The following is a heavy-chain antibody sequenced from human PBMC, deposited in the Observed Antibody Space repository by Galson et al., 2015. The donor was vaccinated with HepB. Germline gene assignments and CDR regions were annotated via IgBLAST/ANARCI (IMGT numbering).Heavy chain of an antibody. V-gene: IGHV3-30-3*01. CDR2: ISYDGSNK. Sequence: SLRLSCAASGFTFSSYAMHWVRQAPGKGLEWVAVISYDGSNKYYADSVKGRFTISRDNSKNTLYLQMNSLRAEDTAVYYCARPGNYFWSGYSYYFDYWGQGTLVTVSS. CDR1: GFTFSSYA. CDR3: ARPGNYFWSGYSYYFDY. D-gene: IGHD3-3*01. J-gene: IGHJ4*02.